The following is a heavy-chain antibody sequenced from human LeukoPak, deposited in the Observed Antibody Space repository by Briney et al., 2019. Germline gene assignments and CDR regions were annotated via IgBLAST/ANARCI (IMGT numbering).Heavy chain of an antibody. CDR1: GFTFSSYG. D-gene: IGHD2-2*01. Sequence: GGSLRLSCAASGFTFSSYGMHWVRQAPGKGLEWVAVISYDGSNKYYADSVKGRFTISRDNSKNTLYLQMNSLRAEDRAVYYCAKDGGDGYQLLEYYFDYWGQGTLVTVSS. J-gene: IGHJ4*02. V-gene: IGHV3-30*18. CDR3: AKDGGDGYQLLEYYFDY. CDR2: ISYDGSNK.